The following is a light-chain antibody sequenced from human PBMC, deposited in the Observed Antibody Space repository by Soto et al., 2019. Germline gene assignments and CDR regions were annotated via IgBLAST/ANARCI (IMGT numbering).Light chain of an antibody. CDR2: GAS. J-gene: IGKJ2*01. CDR3: QQYDNWPPYT. CDR1: ESVSSN. V-gene: IGKV3D-15*01. Sequence: EIVMTQSPATLSVSPGERATLSCRASESVSSNLAWYQQKPGQAPRLLISGASIRAPGIPARFSGSGSGTDFTLTISSLQSEDFAIYYCQQYDNWPPYTFGQGTKLGIK.